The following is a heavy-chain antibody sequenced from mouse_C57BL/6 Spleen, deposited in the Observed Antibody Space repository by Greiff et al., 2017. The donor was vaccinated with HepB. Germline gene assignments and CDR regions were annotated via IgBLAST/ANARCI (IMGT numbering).Heavy chain of an antibody. CDR2: IYPRSGNT. V-gene: IGHV1-81*01. CDR1: GYTFTSYG. D-gene: IGHD1-1*01. CDR3: AREGGDYYGSRGYYFDY. Sequence: QVQLQQSGAELARPGASVKLSCKASGYTFTSYGISWVKQRTGQGLEWIGEIYPRSGNTYYNEKFKGKATLTADKSSSTAYMELRSLTSEDSAVYFCAREGGDYYGSRGYYFDYWGQGTTLTVSS. J-gene: IGHJ2*01.